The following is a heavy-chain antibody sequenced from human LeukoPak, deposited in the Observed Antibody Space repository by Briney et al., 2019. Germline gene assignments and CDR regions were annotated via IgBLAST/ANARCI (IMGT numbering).Heavy chain of an antibody. J-gene: IGHJ3*02. CDR1: GFTVSSNY. D-gene: IGHD4-23*01. CDR3: ARDTRVVTGAFDI. Sequence: GGSLRLSCAASGFTVSSNYMSWVRQAPGKGLEWVSVIYSGGSTYYADSVKGRFTISRDNPKNTLYLQMNSLRAEDTAVYYCARDTRVVTGAFDIWGQGTMVTVSS. CDR2: IYSGGST. V-gene: IGHV3-53*01.